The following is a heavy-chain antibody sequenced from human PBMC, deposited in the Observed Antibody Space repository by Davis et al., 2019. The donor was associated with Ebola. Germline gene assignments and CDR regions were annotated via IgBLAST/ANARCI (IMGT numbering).Heavy chain of an antibody. J-gene: IGHJ4*02. CDR1: GFTVSSNY. Sequence: GESLKISCAASGFTVSSNYMSWVRQAPGKGLEWVSVIYSGGSTYYADSVKGRFTISRDNSKNTLYLQMNSLRAEDTAVSYCAVSAFEYHIDYWGQGTLVTVSS. CDR3: AVSAFEYHIDY. CDR2: IYSGGST. V-gene: IGHV3-53*01. D-gene: IGHD2-2*01.